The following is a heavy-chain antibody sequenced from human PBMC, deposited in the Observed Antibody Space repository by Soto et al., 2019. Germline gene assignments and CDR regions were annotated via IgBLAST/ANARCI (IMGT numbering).Heavy chain of an antibody. CDR2: IKQGGSEK. D-gene: IGHD5-18*01. J-gene: IGHJ4*02. CDR3: ARDAGYSYGPFDY. Sequence: GGSLRLSCAASGFSISGYWMSWVRQAPGKGLEWVANIKQGGSEKYYVDSVKGRFTISRDNAKNSLYLQMNSLRDEDTAVYYCARDAGYSYGPFDYWGQGTLVTVSS. V-gene: IGHV3-7*01. CDR1: GFSISGYW.